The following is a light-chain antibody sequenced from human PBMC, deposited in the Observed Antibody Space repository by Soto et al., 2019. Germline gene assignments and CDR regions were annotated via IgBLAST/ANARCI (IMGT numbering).Light chain of an antibody. CDR1: SSDVGGYNY. CDR3: SAYAGDNKYVL. Sequence: QSALIQPPSASGSPGQSVTISCTGTSSDVGGYNYVSWYQQHPGKAPKLMIYEVNMRTSGVPDRFSGSKSGNTASLTVSGLQAEYEADYYCSAYAGDNKYVLFGGGTKLTVL. V-gene: IGLV2-8*01. J-gene: IGLJ2*01. CDR2: EVN.